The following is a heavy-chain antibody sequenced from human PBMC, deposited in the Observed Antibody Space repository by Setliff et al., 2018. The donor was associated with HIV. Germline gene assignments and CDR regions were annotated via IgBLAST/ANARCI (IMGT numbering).Heavy chain of an antibody. Sequence: ASVKVSCKASGYTFLNYGISWVRQTPGRGLEWMAWINVGNGNTKNARKFQGRVALTTDTSTSTAHMELRNLRSDDTAVYYCARDSGMAVVGTWRRLDPWGQGTLVTVSS. CDR3: ARDSGMAVVGTWRRLDP. V-gene: IGHV1-18*01. CDR1: GYTFLNYG. CDR2: INVGNGNT. D-gene: IGHD6-19*01. J-gene: IGHJ5*02.